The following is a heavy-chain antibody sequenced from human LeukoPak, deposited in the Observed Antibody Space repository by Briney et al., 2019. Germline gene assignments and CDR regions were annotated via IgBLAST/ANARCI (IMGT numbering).Heavy chain of an antibody. CDR2: ISSSSSYI. V-gene: IGHV3-21*01. D-gene: IGHD5-18*01. CDR3: ARLGYQGDTAMVTVVY. CDR1: GFTFSSYS. Sequence: GGSLRLSCAASGFTFSSYSMNWVRQAPGKGLEWVSSISSSSSYIYYADSVKGRFTISRDNAKNSLYLQMNSLRAEDTAVYYCARLGYQGDTAMVTVVYWGQGTLVTVSS. J-gene: IGHJ4*02.